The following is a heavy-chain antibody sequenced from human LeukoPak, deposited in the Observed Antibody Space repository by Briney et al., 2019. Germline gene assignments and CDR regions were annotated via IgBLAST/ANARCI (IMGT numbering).Heavy chain of an antibody. CDR2: ISGSGGST. J-gene: IGHJ4*02. CDR3: ATDYGYYDSSGYRSTYY. V-gene: IGHV3-23*01. D-gene: IGHD3-22*01. Sequence: GGSLRLSCAASGFTFGNSPMSWVRQAPGKGLEWVSAISGSGGSTYYADSVKGRFTISRDNSKNTLYLQMNSLRAEDTAVYYCATDYGYYDSSGYRSTYYWGQGTLVTVSS. CDR1: GFTFGNSP.